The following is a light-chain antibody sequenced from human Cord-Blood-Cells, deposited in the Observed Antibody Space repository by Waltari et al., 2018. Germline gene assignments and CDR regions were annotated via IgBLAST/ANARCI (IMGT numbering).Light chain of an antibody. Sequence: QSALTQPASVSGSPGQSITISCTGTSSDVGSYNLVSWYQQHPGKAPKLMIYEGSKRPSGVSNRISGSKTVETASLTISGLQAEDEADYYCCSYADSSTFVFGTGTKDTVL. J-gene: IGLJ1*01. CDR3: CSYADSSTFV. V-gene: IGLV2-23*01. CDR1: SSDVGSYNL. CDR2: EGS.